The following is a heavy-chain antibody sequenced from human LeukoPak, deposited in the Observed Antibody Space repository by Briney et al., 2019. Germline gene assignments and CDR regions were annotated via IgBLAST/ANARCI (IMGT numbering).Heavy chain of an antibody. CDR1: GSTFSSYA. CDR3: ASNWNYVSGDWFDP. J-gene: IGHJ5*02. Sequence: GGSLRLSCAASGSTFSSYAMSWVRQAPGKGLEWVSAISGSGGSTYYADSVKGRFTISRDNSKNTLYLQMNSLRAEDTAVYFCASNWNYVSGDWFDPWGQGTLVTVSS. CDR2: ISGSGGST. D-gene: IGHD1-7*01. V-gene: IGHV3-23*01.